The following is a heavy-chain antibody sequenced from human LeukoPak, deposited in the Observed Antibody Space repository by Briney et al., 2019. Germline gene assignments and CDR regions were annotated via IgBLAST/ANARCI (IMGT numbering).Heavy chain of an antibody. J-gene: IGHJ4*02. CDR2: ISYDGSNK. CDR3: ARGAANDFWSGYYY. Sequence: SGGSLRLSCAAPGFTFSSYGMHWVRQAPGKGLEWVAVISYDGSNKYYADSVKGRFTISRDNAKNSLYLQMNSLRAEDTAVYYCARGAANDFWSGYYYWGQGTLVTVSS. CDR1: GFTFSSYG. D-gene: IGHD3-3*01. V-gene: IGHV3-30*03.